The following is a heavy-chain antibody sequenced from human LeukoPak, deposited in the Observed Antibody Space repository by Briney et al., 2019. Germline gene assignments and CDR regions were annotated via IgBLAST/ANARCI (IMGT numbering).Heavy chain of an antibody. Sequence: GGSLRLSCAASGFTFSTYAMHWVRQAPGKGLEWVAVISYDGSSKYYADSVKGRFTISRDNSKNTLYLQMNSLRAEDTAVYYCARVVVAAFDYWGQGTLVTVSS. J-gene: IGHJ4*02. CDR3: ARVVVAAFDY. CDR1: GFTFSTYA. CDR2: ISYDGSSK. V-gene: IGHV3-30*14. D-gene: IGHD2-15*01.